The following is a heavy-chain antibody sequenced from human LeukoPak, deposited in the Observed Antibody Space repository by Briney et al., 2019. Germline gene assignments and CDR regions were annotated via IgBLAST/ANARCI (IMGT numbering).Heavy chain of an antibody. J-gene: IGHJ4*02. D-gene: IGHD6-6*01. V-gene: IGHV4-30-4*08. CDR3: ARGSWSSSIDY. CDR2: IYYSGST. CDR1: GGSLNSGSYY. Sequence: SETLSLTCTVSGGSLNSGSYYWNWVRQPPGKGLEWIGYIYYSGSTYYNPSLKSRVTISVDTSKNQFSLKLSSVTAADTAVYYCARGSWSSSIDYWGQGTLVTVSS.